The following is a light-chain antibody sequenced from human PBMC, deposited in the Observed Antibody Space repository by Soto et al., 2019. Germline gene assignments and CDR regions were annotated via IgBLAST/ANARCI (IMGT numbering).Light chain of an antibody. CDR1: QGISSY. V-gene: IGKV1-8*01. CDR3: QQYHTYPWT. J-gene: IGKJ1*01. Sequence: AIRMTQSPSSLSASTEDRVTITCRASQGISSYLAWYQQRPGKAPKVLIHAASTLQGGVPSRFSGGGSGTDFTLTISRLQSQDYATYYCQQYHTYPWTFGQGTKVELK. CDR2: AAS.